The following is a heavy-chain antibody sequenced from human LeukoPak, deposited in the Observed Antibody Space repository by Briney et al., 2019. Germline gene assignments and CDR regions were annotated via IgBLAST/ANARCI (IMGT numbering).Heavy chain of an antibody. V-gene: IGHV3-21*04. CDR3: ARGSSSSWWYYYYMDV. CDR1: GFTFSSYA. J-gene: IGHJ6*03. Sequence: GSLRLSCAASGFTFSSYAMSWVRQAPGKGLEWDSSISSTSTYIYFADSVKGRFTISRDNAKNSLYLQMNSLRAEDTAVYYCARGSSSSWWYYYYMDVWGKGTTVTISS. D-gene: IGHD6-13*01. CDR2: ISSTSTYI.